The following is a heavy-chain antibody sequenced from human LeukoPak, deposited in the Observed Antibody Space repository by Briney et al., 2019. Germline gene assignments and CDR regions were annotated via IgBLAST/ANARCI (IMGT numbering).Heavy chain of an antibody. D-gene: IGHD2/OR15-2a*01. Sequence: ASVKVSCKASGYTFFDYGISWLRQAPGQGLEWVGWVGPYNGNTQYSQKLQGRMILTTDTLTNTAFMELTSLSPDDTAIYYCARDYSTKMATITDIWGQGTLVAVSS. J-gene: IGHJ4*02. CDR2: VGPYNGNT. V-gene: IGHV1-18*01. CDR1: GYTFFDYG. CDR3: ARDYSTKMATITDI.